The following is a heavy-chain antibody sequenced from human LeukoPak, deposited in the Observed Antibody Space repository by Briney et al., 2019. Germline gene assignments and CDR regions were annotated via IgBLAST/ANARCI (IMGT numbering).Heavy chain of an antibody. Sequence: PGGSLRLSCAASGFTFSDYYMSWIRQAPGKGLEWVSYISSSGSTIYYADSVKGRFTISRDNAKNSLYLQMNSLSAEDTAVYYCARIGYSSSTYYYYYYMDVWGKGTTVTVSS. CDR2: ISSSGSTI. D-gene: IGHD6-19*01. CDR3: ARIGYSSSTYYYYYYMDV. V-gene: IGHV3-11*04. J-gene: IGHJ6*03. CDR1: GFTFSDYY.